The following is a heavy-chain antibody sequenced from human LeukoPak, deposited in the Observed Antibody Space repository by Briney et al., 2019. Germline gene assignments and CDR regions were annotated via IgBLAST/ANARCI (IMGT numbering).Heavy chain of an antibody. V-gene: IGHV3-30*03. Sequence: PGGSLRLSCAASGFTFSSYGMHWVRQAPGKGLEWVAVISYDGSNKYYADSVKGRFTISRDNSKNTLYLQMNSLRAEDTAVYYCATGGYGSGYNLFDYWGQGTLVTVSS. D-gene: IGHD5-18*01. CDR3: ATGGYGSGYNLFDY. CDR1: GFTFSSYG. CDR2: ISYDGSNK. J-gene: IGHJ4*02.